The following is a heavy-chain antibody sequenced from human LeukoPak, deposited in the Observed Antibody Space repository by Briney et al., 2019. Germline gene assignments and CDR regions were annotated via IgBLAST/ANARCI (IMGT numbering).Heavy chain of an antibody. V-gene: IGHV7-4-1*02. CDR3: ARDCSGGSCPHYYYYYYMDV. CDR1: GYTFTSYA. CDR2: INTNTGNP. J-gene: IGHJ6*03. Sequence: ASVKVSCKASGYTFTSYAMNWVRQAPGQGLEWMGWINTNTGNPTYAQGFTGRFVFSLDTSVSTAYLQISSLKAEDTAVYYCARDCSGGSCPHYYYYYYMDVWGKGTTVTVSS. D-gene: IGHD2-15*01.